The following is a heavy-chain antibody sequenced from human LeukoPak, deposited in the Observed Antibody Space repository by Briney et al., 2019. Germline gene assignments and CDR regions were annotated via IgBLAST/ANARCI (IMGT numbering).Heavy chain of an antibody. CDR2: IYESGSI. CDR1: GGSISGSGYY. V-gene: IGHV4-39*07. J-gene: IGHJ4*02. Sequence: SETLSLTCTVSGGSISGSGYYWGWVRQPPGKGLEWIGSIYESGSIYYNPSLNSRATISVDTSKNQFSLKLSSVTAADTAVYYCARMSPRLRRLTVTTSKGFDYWGQGTLVTVSS. CDR3: ARMSPRLRRLTVTTSKGFDY. D-gene: IGHD4-17*01.